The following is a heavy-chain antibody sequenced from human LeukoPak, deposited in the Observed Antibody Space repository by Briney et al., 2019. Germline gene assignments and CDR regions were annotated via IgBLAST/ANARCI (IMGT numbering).Heavy chain of an antibody. J-gene: IGHJ5*02. D-gene: IGHD4-17*01. CDR3: ARVTGDYGDYTSSDWFDP. Sequence: SETLSLTCTVSGYSISSGYYWGWIRQPPGKGLEWIGSIYHSGSTYYNPSLKSRVTISVDTSKNQFSLKLSSVTAADTAVYYCARVTGDYGDYTSSDWFDPWGQGTLVTVSS. CDR1: GYSISSGYY. CDR2: IYHSGST. V-gene: IGHV4-38-2*02.